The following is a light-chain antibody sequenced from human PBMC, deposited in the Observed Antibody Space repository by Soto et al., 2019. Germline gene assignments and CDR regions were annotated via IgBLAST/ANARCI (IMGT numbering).Light chain of an antibody. V-gene: IGKV3-20*01. J-gene: IGKJ1*01. CDR2: GAS. CDR3: QHYGDPSWA. CDR1: QSVSNNY. Sequence: EIVLTQSPGTLSLSPGERATLSCRASQSVSNNYLAWYQQKPGQAPRLLIYGASTRATGIPARFSGSGSGTDFTLTISRLQREDFAVYYCQHYGDPSWAFGQGTKVDIK.